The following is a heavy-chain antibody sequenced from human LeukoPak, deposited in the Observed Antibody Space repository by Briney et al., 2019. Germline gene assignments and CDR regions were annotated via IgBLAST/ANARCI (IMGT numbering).Heavy chain of an antibody. CDR3: ARVLGCSGDELDY. Sequence: SQTLSLTCTVSGGSISSGDYYWSWIRQPPGKGLEWIGYIYYSGSTYYNPSLKSRVTISVDTSKNQFSLKLSSVTAADTAVYYCARVLGCSGDELDYWGQGTLVTVSS. J-gene: IGHJ4*02. V-gene: IGHV4-30-4*01. CDR2: IYYSGST. CDR1: GGSISSGDYY. D-gene: IGHD5-12*01.